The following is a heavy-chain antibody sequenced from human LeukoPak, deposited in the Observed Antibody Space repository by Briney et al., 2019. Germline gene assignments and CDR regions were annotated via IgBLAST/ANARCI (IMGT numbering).Heavy chain of an antibody. CDR3: AKSLNGGVNDAFDI. J-gene: IGHJ3*02. CDR2: FSASGGST. Sequence: GGSLRLSCAASGFTFSSYAMSWVRQAPGKGLEWVSAFSASGGSTYYADSVKGRFTISRDNSKNTLYLQMNSLRAKDTAVYYCAKSLNGGVNDAFDIWGQGTMVTVSS. D-gene: IGHD2-8*01. CDR1: GFTFSSYA. V-gene: IGHV3-23*01.